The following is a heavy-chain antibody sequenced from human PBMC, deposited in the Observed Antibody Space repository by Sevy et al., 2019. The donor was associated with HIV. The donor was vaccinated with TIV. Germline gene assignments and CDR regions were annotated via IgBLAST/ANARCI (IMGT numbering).Heavy chain of an antibody. CDR3: ARDIHYNILIGFEN. CDR2: IYKGNT. J-gene: IGHJ4*02. Sequence: SETLSLTCAVSGVSISGHSWSWIRQPPGKGLEWIGYIYKGNTNYNSSLKSRVTISVDSPKNQFSLKLTSVTAADTAMYYCARDIHYNILIGFENWGQGTLVTVSS. D-gene: IGHD3-9*01. V-gene: IGHV4-59*11. CDR1: GVSISGHS.